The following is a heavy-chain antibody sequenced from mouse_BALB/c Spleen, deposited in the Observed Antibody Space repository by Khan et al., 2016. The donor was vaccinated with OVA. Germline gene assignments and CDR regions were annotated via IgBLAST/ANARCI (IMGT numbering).Heavy chain of an antibody. D-gene: IGHD2-3*01. Sequence: VELVESGPEVVRPGVSVKISCKGSGYTFTDYAMHWVKQSHAKSLEWIGLISTYSGNTNYKQKFKGKATMTVDKSSSTAYMELARSTSEDSAIYYCTRPAYDGYYDYWGQGTTLTVSS. CDR2: ISTYSGNT. CDR3: TRPAYDGYYDY. V-gene: IGHV1S137*01. CDR1: GYTFTDYA. J-gene: IGHJ2*01.